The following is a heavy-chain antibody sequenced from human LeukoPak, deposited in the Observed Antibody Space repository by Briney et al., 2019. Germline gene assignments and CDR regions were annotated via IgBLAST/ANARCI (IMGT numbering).Heavy chain of an antibody. Sequence: VGCLRLSCAASGFTVSTYYMTWVRQAPGKGLECVSVIYSGGSTHYADSVKGRFTVSRDNSKNTLYLQMNSLRAEDTAMYYCARGLGYCTSTTCLLPFDYWGQGTLVTVSS. D-gene: IGHD2-2*01. CDR2: IYSGGST. V-gene: IGHV3-53*01. CDR1: GFTVSTYY. J-gene: IGHJ4*02. CDR3: ARGLGYCTSTTCLLPFDY.